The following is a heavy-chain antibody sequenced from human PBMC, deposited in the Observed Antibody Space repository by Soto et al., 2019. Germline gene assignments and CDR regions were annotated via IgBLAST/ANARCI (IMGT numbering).Heavy chain of an antibody. J-gene: IGHJ6*02. Sequence: QVQLQESGPGLVKPSQTLSLTCTVSGGSISSGDYYWSWIRQPPGKGLEWIGYIYYSGSTYYNPSXXSRVTLSADTXXNXFXXKLSSVTAADTAVYYCARARGLYNWHYVIDYGMDVWGQGTTVTVSS. CDR2: IYYSGST. CDR1: GGSISSGDYY. V-gene: IGHV4-30-4*01. CDR3: ARARGLYNWHYVIDYGMDV. D-gene: IGHD1-7*01.